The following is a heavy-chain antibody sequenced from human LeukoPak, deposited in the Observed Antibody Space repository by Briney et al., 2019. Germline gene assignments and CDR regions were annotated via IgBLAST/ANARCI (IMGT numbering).Heavy chain of an antibody. Sequence: GGSLRLSCAASGFPFSTFDMSWVRQAPGKGLEWVSAISRSGDRTYYADSVKGRFAISRDNSKDTLYVQTNSLRVDDSAVYYCARGEYFAFDLWGQGTVVTVSS. CDR1: GFPFSTFD. D-gene: IGHD2/OR15-2a*01. J-gene: IGHJ3*01. V-gene: IGHV3-23*01. CDR3: ARGEYFAFDL. CDR2: ISRSGDRT.